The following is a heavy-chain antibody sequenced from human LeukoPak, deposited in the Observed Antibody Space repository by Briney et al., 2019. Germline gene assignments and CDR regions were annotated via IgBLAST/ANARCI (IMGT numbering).Heavy chain of an antibody. D-gene: IGHD4-17*01. J-gene: IGHJ4*02. CDR1: GFTFSSYW. V-gene: IGHV3-7*01. Sequence: GESLRLSCAASGFTFSSYWMSWVRQAPGKGLEWVANIKQDGSEKYYVDSVKGRFTISRDNAKNSLYLQMNSLRAEDTAVYYCARHPTVTRYYFDYWGQGTLVTVSS. CDR3: ARHPTVTRYYFDY. CDR2: IKQDGSEK.